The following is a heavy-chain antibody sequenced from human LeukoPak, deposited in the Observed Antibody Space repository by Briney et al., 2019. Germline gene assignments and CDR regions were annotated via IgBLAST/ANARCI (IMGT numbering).Heavy chain of an antibody. J-gene: IGHJ6*02. Sequence: GGSLRLSCAASGFTFSSYAMHWVRQAPGKGLEWVSLISGDGGSTYYADSVKGRFTISRDNSKNSLYLQMNSLRTEDTALYYRAKDIVPEVAAAYYYYGMDVWGQGTTVTVSS. CDR3: AKDIVPEVAAAYYYYGMDV. CDR1: GFTFSSYA. D-gene: IGHD6-19*01. V-gene: IGHV3-43*02. CDR2: ISGDGGST.